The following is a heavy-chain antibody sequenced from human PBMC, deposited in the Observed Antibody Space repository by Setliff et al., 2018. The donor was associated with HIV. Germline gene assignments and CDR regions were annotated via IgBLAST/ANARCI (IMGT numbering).Heavy chain of an antibody. V-gene: IGHV4-61*02. CDR2: FSNIGST. CDR3: ARDPSDGYGHFDY. CDR1: GGSMNSESNH. Sequence: SETLSLTCTVSGGSMNSESNHWGWFRQPAGKSLGWIGRFSNIGSTDYNPSIKSPVTISVDRSRNQFALKLSSVTAADTAVYYCARDPSDGYGHFDYWGQGALVTVSS. D-gene: IGHD2-2*03. J-gene: IGHJ4*02.